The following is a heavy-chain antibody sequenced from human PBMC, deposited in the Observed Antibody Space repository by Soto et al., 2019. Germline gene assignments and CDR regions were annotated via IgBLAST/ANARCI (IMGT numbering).Heavy chain of an antibody. CDR2: IYYSGST. D-gene: IGHD3-10*01. J-gene: IGHJ6*03. CDR3: ARITEKDTNYYYYYMDV. CDR1: GGSISSYY. Sequence: PSETLSLTCTVSGGSISSYYWSWIRQPPGKGLEWIGYIYYSGSTNYNPSLKSRVTISVDTSKNQFSLKLSSVTAADTAVYYCARITEKDTNYYYYYMDVWGKGTTVTVSS. V-gene: IGHV4-59*01.